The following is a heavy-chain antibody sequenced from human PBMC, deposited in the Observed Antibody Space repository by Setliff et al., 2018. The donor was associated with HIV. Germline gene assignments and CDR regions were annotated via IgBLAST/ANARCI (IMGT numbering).Heavy chain of an antibody. CDR2: IFSNVTT. D-gene: IGHD1-1*01. Sequence: SETLSLTCTVSGDSIDDFYWSWIRQPPGQGLEWIGYIFSNVTTNYSPSLKSRVTMSIDRSKSQFLLNLTSVNASDTAIYYCARRKLSKGVAFDYWGQGALVTVSS. CDR1: GDSIDDFY. CDR3: ARRKLSKGVAFDY. V-gene: IGHV4-4*09. J-gene: IGHJ4*02.